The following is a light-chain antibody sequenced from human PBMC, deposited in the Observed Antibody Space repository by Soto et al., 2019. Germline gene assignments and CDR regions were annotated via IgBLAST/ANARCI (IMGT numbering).Light chain of an antibody. Sequence: DIQMTQSPSSLSASVGDIVAITCRATQAISNYLAWYQQKPGEVPKLLIYAASTLHSGVPSRFSGSGSGTDFTLTISSLQPEDVATYYCQNYNSAPRTFGQGTKVEIK. CDR3: QNYNSAPRT. V-gene: IGKV1-27*01. CDR2: AAS. J-gene: IGKJ1*01. CDR1: QAISNY.